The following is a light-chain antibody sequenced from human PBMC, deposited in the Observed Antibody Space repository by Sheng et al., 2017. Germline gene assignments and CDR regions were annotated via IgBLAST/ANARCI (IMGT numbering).Light chain of an antibody. J-gene: IGKJ4*01. CDR3: QQYYSTALT. CDR1: QSVSSSY. CDR2: DAS. Sequence: EIVLTQSPGTLSLSPGERATLSCRASQSVSSSYLAWYQQKPGLAPRLLIYDASNRAAGIPDRFSGSGSGTDFTLTISRLEPEDFAVYYCQQYYSTALTFGGGTKVEIK. V-gene: IGKV3D-20*01.